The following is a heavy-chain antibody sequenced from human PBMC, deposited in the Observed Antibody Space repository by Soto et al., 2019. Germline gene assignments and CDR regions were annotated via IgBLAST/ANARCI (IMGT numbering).Heavy chain of an antibody. CDR1: GYTFTTTYG. CDR2: IRNDNGNT. CDR3: ATTVTTRTPGDY. D-gene: IGHD4-17*01. Sequence: QVQLVQSGAEVKKPGASVKFACKASGYTFTTTYGISWVRQAPGQGLEWMGWIRNDNGNTKYAQNLQGRVTMTTDTSTSTAYMELRSLRSDDTAVYYCATTVTTRTPGDYWGQGTLVTVSS. V-gene: IGHV1-18*04. J-gene: IGHJ4*02.